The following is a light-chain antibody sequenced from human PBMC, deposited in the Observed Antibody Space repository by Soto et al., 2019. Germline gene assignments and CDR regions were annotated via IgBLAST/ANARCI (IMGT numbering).Light chain of an antibody. CDR3: QQANSFPPT. J-gene: IGKJ5*01. CDR1: QTIYTS. V-gene: IGKV1-12*01. Sequence: DIQMTQSPSTLSASVGDRVTITCRASQTIYTSLAWYRQKPGKAPKLLIYAASSLQSGVPSRFSGSGSGTDFTLTISSLQPEDFATYYCQQANSFPPTFGQGTRLEIK. CDR2: AAS.